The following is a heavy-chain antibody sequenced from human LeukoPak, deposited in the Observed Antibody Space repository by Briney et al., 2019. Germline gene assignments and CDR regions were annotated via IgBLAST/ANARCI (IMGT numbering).Heavy chain of an antibody. CDR1: GESFSAYF. CDR2: IDHRGSS. J-gene: IGHJ4*03. D-gene: IGHD6-6*01. Sequence: SETLSLTCAVHGESFSAYFWSWIRQVPGKGLEWIGEIDHRGSSNYSPPLKSRATISVDTSKNHFSLSLTSVTAADTAVYYCATRSSTLAAARCFDDWGQGTVVTVSS. V-gene: IGHV4-34*01. CDR3: ATRSSTLAAARCFDD.